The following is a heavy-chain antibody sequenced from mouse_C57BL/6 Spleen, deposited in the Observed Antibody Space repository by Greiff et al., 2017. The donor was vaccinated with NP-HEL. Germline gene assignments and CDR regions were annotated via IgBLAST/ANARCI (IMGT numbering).Heavy chain of an antibody. J-gene: IGHJ3*01. V-gene: IGHV14-4*01. CDR1: GFNIKDDY. D-gene: IGHD3-2*02. CDR2: IDPENGDT. Sequence: EVQLQQSGAELVRPGASVKLSCTASGFNIKDDYMHWVKQRPEQGLEWIGWIDPENGDTEYASKFQGKATITADTSSNTAYLQLSSLTSEDTAVYYCTTSSGYAWFAYWGQGTLVTVSA. CDR3: TTSSGYAWFAY.